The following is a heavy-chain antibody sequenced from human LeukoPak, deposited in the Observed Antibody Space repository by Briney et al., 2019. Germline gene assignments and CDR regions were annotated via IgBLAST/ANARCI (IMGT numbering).Heavy chain of an antibody. D-gene: IGHD3-3*01. V-gene: IGHV4-59*01. CDR1: GGSISSYY. CDR3: ARGRYYDFWSHDY. J-gene: IGHJ4*02. CDR2: IYYSGST. Sequence: SETLSLTCTVSGGSISSYYWSWIRQPPGKGLEWIGYIYYSGSTNYNPSLKSRVTISVDTSKNQFSLKLSSVTAADTAVYYCARGRYYDFWSHDYWGQGTLVTVSS.